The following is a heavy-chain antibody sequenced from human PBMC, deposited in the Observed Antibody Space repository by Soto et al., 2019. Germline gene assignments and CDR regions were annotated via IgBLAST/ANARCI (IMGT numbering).Heavy chain of an antibody. J-gene: IGHJ6*02. CDR1: GFTFSSYW. V-gene: IGHV3-74*01. CDR3: ARDSDDFWSGYSLHYGMDV. D-gene: IGHD3-3*01. Sequence: GGSLRLSCAASGFTFSSYWMHWVRQAPGKGLVWVSRINSDGSSTSYADSVKGRFTISRDNAKNTLYLQMNSLRAEDTAVYYCARDSDDFWSGYSLHYGMDVWGQGTTVTVSS. CDR2: INSDGSST.